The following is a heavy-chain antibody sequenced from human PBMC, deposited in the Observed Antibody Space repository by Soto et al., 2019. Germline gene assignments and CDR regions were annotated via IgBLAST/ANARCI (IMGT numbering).Heavy chain of an antibody. D-gene: IGHD2-15*01. Sequence: PGGSLRLSCAASGFTFSTYDMHWVRQAPGKGLEWVSVIGTAGDTLYPDSVKGHFTISRENTKNSLYLQMNNLRAGDSAVYYCVREYCSGGRCYDYMDGWGKGTTVTVSS. J-gene: IGHJ6*03. CDR1: GFTFSTYD. CDR3: VREYCSGGRCYDYMDG. V-gene: IGHV3-13*01. CDR2: IGTAGDT.